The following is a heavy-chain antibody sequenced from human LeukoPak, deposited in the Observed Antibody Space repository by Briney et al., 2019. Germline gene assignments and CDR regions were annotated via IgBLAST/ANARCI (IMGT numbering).Heavy chain of an antibody. CDR3: ARTDSGSYYFDY. V-gene: IGHV4-59*01. J-gene: IGHJ4*02. Sequence: SETLSLTCAVYGGSFSGYYWSWIRQPPGKGLEWIGYIYYSGSTNYNPSLKSRVTISVDTSKNQFSLKLSSVTAADTAVYYCARTDSGSYYFDYWGQGTLVTVSS. CDR1: GGSFSGYY. CDR2: IYYSGST. D-gene: IGHD1-26*01.